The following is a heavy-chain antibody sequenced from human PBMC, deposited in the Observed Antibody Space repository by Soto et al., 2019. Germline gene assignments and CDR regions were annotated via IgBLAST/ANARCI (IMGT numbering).Heavy chain of an antibody. V-gene: IGHV1-46*01. CDR3: ARDNYDSSGQPAYFDY. CDR1: GYTFTSYY. D-gene: IGHD3-22*01. CDR2: INPSGGST. Sequence: EASVKVCCKASGYTFTSYYIHWVRQAHGQGLEWMGIINPSGGSTSYAQKFQGRVTMTRDTSTSTVYMELSSLRSEDTAVYYCARDNYDSSGQPAYFDYWGQGTLVTVSS. J-gene: IGHJ4*02.